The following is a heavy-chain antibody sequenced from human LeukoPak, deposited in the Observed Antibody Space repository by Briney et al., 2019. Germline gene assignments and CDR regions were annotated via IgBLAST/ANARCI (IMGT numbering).Heavy chain of an antibody. Sequence: GASGKVSCKASGYTFTSYYMHWVRQAPGQGLEWMGIINPSGGSTSYAQKFQGRVTMTRDTSTSTVHMELSSLRSEDTAVYYSARRGAVAGTFDYWGQGTLVTVSS. CDR3: ARRGAVAGTFDY. CDR1: GYTFTSYY. CDR2: INPSGGST. J-gene: IGHJ4*02. V-gene: IGHV1-46*01. D-gene: IGHD6-19*01.